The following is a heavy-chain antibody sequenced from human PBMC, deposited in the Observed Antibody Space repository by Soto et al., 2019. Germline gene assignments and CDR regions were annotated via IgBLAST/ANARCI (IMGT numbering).Heavy chain of an antibody. CDR1: GYTFSTYD. V-gene: IGHV1-8*01. D-gene: IGHD3-10*01. Sequence: GASVKVSCKTSGYTFSTYDINWVRQAPGQGLEWMGWMSPNSGDTGYAQKFLGRLTMTRDSSIRTVYMELSSLSSEDTAVYYCARVNYYGSGSYQDFFYFYALDVWGQGTTVTVSS. CDR2: MSPNSGDT. J-gene: IGHJ6*02. CDR3: ARVNYYGSGSYQDFFYFYALDV.